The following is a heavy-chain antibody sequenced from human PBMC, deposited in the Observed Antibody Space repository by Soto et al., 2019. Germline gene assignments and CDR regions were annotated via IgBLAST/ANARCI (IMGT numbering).Heavy chain of an antibody. V-gene: IGHV4-34*01. CDR1: GGSFSGYY. CDR2: INHSGST. J-gene: IGHJ4*02. Sequence: KPSEPLSLTCPVYGGSFSGYYWSWIRQPPGKGLEWIGEINHSGSTNYNPSLKSRVTISVDTSKNQFSLKLSSVTAAHTALYYCARPFCWLYFDYWGQGRLLTVPS. CDR3: ARPFCWLYFDY. D-gene: IGHD3-3*02.